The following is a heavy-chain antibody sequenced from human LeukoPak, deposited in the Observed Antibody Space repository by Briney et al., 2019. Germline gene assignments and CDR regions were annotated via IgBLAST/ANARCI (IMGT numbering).Heavy chain of an antibody. D-gene: IGHD4-17*01. CDR2: IRYEGRNK. V-gene: IGHV3-30*02. CDR1: GFAFSSFG. J-gene: IGHJ6*03. CDR3: ARTDYGDYGVYYYYMDV. Sequence: PGGSLRLSCAASGFAFSSFGIHWVRQAPGKGLEWVAFIRYEGRNKYYADSVKGRFTISRDNAKNSLYLQMNSLRAEDTAVYYCARTDYGDYGVYYYYMDVWGKGTTVTVSS.